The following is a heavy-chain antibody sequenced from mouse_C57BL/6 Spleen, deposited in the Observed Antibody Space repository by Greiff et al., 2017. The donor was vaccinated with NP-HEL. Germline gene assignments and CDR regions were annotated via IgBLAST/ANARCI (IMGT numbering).Heavy chain of an antibody. V-gene: IGHV1-64*01. J-gene: IGHJ4*01. CDR3: ARGNLYAMDY. Sequence: QVQLQQPGAELVKPGASVKLSCKASGYTFTSYWMHWVKQRPGQGLEWIGMNHPNSGSTNYNEKFKSKATLTVDKSSSTAYMQLSSLTSEDAAVYYCARGNLYAMDYWGQGTSVTVSS. D-gene: IGHD2-1*01. CDR2: NHPNSGST. CDR1: GYTFTSYW.